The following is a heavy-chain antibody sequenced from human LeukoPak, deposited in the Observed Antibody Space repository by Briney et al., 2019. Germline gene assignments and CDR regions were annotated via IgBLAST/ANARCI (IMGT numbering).Heavy chain of an antibody. D-gene: IGHD2-2*01. Sequence: GGSLRLSCAASGFTFSSYGVHWVRQAPGKGLEWVAVISYDGSNKYYADSVKGRFTISRDNSKNTLYLQMNSLRAEDTAVYYCARPYCSSTSCPNWFDPWGQGTLVTVSS. CDR1: GFTFSSYG. CDR2: ISYDGSNK. J-gene: IGHJ5*02. CDR3: ARPYCSSTSCPNWFDP. V-gene: IGHV3-30*03.